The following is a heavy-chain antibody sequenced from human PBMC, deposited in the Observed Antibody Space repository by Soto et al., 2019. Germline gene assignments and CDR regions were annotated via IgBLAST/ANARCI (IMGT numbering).Heavy chain of an antibody. D-gene: IGHD3-3*01. Sequence: GASVKVSCKASGYTFTGYYMHWVRQAPVQGLEWMGWINPNSGGTNYAQKFQGWVTMTRDTSISTAYMELSRLRSDDTAAYYCARDGRIRDDFWSGFIPDWGQGTRVTVSS. CDR1: GYTFTGYY. CDR2: INPNSGGT. J-gene: IGHJ4*02. V-gene: IGHV1-2*04. CDR3: ARDGRIRDDFWSGFIPD.